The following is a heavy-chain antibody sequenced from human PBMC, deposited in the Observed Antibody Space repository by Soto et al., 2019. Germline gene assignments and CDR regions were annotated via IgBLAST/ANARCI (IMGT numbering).Heavy chain of an antibody. V-gene: IGHV3-30-3*01. D-gene: IGHD2-15*01. J-gene: IGHJ4*02. CDR3: ARDPGGNLGY. CDR1: GFTFSSYA. CDR2: ISYDGSNK. Sequence: QVQLVESGGGVVQPGRSLRLSCAASGFTFSSYAMHWVRQAPGKGLEWVAVISYDGSNKYYADSVKGRFTISRDNSKNTLYLQMNSLRAEDTAVYYCARDPGGNLGYWGQGTLVTVSS.